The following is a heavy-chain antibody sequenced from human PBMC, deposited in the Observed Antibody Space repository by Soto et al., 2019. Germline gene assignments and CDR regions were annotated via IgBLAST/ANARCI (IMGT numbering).Heavy chain of an antibody. D-gene: IGHD3-22*01. J-gene: IGHJ4*02. CDR1: GGSISSGDYY. Sequence: SETLSLTCTVSGGSISSGDYYWSWIRQPPGKGLEWIGYIYYSGSTYYNPSLKSRVTISVDTSKNQFSLKLSSVTAADTAVYYCARAYYYDSSGYPYFDYWGQGTLVTVS. V-gene: IGHV4-30-4*01. CDR2: IYYSGST. CDR3: ARAYYYDSSGYPYFDY.